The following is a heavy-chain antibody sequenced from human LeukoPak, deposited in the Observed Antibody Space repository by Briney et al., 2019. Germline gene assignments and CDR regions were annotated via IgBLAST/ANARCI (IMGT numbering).Heavy chain of an antibody. CDR1: GGSISSYY. J-gene: IGHJ3*02. Sequence: ASETLSLTCTVSGGSISSYYWSWIRQPPGKGLEWIGYIYYSGSTNYNPSLKSRVTISVDTSKNQFSLKLSSVTAADTAVYYCARSSSSSPEGAFDIWGQGTMVTVSS. CDR3: ARSSSSSPEGAFDI. D-gene: IGHD6-13*01. V-gene: IGHV4-59*01. CDR2: IYYSGST.